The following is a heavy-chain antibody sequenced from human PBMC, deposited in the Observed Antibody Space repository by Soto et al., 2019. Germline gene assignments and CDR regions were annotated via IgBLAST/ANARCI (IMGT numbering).Heavy chain of an antibody. CDR2: ISYDGSNK. J-gene: IGHJ6*02. CDR1: GFTFSSYG. CDR3: AKDRVNSRGYYYYGMDV. Sequence: QVQLVESGGGVVQPGRSLRLSCAASGFTFSSYGMHWVRQAPGKGLEWVAVISYDGSNKYYADSVKGRFTISRDNSKNTLYLQMNSLRAEDTAVYYCAKDRVNSRGYYYYGMDVWGQGTTVTVSS. V-gene: IGHV3-30*18. D-gene: IGHD6-13*01.